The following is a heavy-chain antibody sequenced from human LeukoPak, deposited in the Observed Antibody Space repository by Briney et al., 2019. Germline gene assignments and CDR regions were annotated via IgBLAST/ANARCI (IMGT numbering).Heavy chain of an antibody. Sequence: GGSLRLSCAASGFTFSSYAMSWVRQAPGKGLEWVSAITGSGGSTYYADSEKGRFTISRDNSKNTLYLQMNSLRAEDTAVYYCARQGGYSSSWRFDYWGQGTLVTVSS. CDR3: ARQGGYSSSWRFDY. D-gene: IGHD6-13*01. V-gene: IGHV3-23*01. CDR1: GFTFSSYA. J-gene: IGHJ4*02. CDR2: ITGSGGST.